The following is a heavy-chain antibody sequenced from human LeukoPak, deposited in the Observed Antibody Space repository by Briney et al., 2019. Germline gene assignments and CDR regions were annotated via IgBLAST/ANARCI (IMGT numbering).Heavy chain of an antibody. D-gene: IGHD1-26*01. CDR2: TNPSGGST. V-gene: IGHV1-46*01. Sequence: ASVKVSCKASGYTFTNYYFHWVRQAPGQRLEWMGITNPSGGSTTYAQKFQGKTTMTTDTSTSTVYMELSSLRSEDMAVYYCAGSGGFYYFDYWGQGTLVTVSS. CDR3: AGSGGFYYFDY. J-gene: IGHJ4*02. CDR1: GYTFTNYY.